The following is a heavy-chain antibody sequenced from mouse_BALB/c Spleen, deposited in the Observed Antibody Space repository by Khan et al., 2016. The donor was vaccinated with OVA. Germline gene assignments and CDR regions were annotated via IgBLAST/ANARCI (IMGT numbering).Heavy chain of an antibody. Sequence: DLVKPGASVKLSCKASGYTFTSYWINWIKQRPGQGLEWIGRIAPGSGSSSYNEMFKGKATLTLDTSSSTAYIQLSSLSSEDSAVYFGARENDYGRTCYAMDYWGQGTSVTVSS. J-gene: IGHJ4*01. CDR1: GYTFTSYW. D-gene: IGHD1-1*01. CDR3: ARENDYGRTCYAMDY. V-gene: IGHV1S41*01. CDR2: IAPGSGSS.